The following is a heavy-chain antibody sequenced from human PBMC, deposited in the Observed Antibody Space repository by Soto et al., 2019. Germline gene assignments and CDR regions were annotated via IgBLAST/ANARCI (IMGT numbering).Heavy chain of an antibody. CDR3: AIPRYSGSDEKGVMDV. CDR2: MNPNSGNT. V-gene: IGHV1-8*01. CDR1: GYTFTSYD. Sequence: ASGKVSCKASGYTFTSYDINWVRQATGQGLEWMGWMNPNSGNTGYAQKFQGRVTMTRNTSLSTAYMELSSLRSEDTAVYYCAIPRYSGSDEKGVMDVWGQGTTVTVSS. D-gene: IGHD1-26*01. J-gene: IGHJ6*02.